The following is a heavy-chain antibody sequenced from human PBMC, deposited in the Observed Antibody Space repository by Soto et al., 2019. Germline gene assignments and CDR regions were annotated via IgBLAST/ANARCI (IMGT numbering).Heavy chain of an antibody. J-gene: IGHJ3*02. CDR3: ARDLTYDSSGYYYGDDAFDI. CDR1: GGTFSSYA. CDR2: IIPIFGTA. Sequence: QVQLVQSGAEVKKPGSSVKVSCKASGGTFSSYAISWVRQAPGQGLEWMGGIIPIFGTANYAQKFQCRVTITADESTSTAYMELSSLRSEDTAVYYCARDLTYDSSGYYYGDDAFDIWGQGTMVTVSS. V-gene: IGHV1-69*01. D-gene: IGHD3-22*01.